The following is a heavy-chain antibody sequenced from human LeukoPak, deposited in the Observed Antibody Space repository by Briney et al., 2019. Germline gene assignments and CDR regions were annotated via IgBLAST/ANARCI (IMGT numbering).Heavy chain of an antibody. D-gene: IGHD2-15*01. CDR1: GFTFSSYS. CDR2: ISSSSSYI. Sequence: GGSLRLSCAASGFTFSSYSTNWVRQAPGKGLEWVSSISSSSSYIYYADSVKGRFTISRDNAKNSLYLQMNSLRAEDTAVYYCARGALDAATPFDSWGQGTLVTVSS. CDR3: ARGALDAATPFDS. V-gene: IGHV3-21*01. J-gene: IGHJ5*01.